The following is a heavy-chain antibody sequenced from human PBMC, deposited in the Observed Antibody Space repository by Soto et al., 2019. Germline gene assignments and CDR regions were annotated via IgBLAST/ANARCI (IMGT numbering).Heavy chain of an antibody. CDR3: ARRWGEGRVDY. V-gene: IGHV4-4*02. J-gene: IGHJ4*02. CDR2: IYHRGST. D-gene: IGHD3-10*01. Sequence: QVQLQESGPGLVKPSGTLSLTCAVSGASISSSNWWSWVRQPPGKGLEWIGEIYHRGSTNYNPSLKXRLTXSXYKSRNQFSLKLSSVTAADTAVYYCARRWGEGRVDYWGQGTLVTVSS. CDR1: GASISSSNW.